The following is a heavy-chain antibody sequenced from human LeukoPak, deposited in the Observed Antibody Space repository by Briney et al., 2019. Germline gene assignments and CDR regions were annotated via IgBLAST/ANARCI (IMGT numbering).Heavy chain of an antibody. V-gene: IGHV4-59*01. CDR2: IYYSGST. CDR1: GGSISSYY. J-gene: IGHJ4*02. CDR3: ARDVPYYDSSGSPSGYYFDY. D-gene: IGHD3-22*01. Sequence: SETLSLTCTVSGGSISSYYWSWIRQPPGKGLEWIGYIYYSGSTNYNPSLKSRVTISVDTSKNQFSPKLSSVTAADTAVYYCARDVPYYDSSGSPSGYYFDYWGQGTLVTVSS.